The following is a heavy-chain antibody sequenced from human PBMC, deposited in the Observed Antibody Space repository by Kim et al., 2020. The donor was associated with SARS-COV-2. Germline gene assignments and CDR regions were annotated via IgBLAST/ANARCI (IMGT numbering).Heavy chain of an antibody. Sequence: SETLSLTCTVSDGSISSSNSYWGWIRQPPGKGLEWIGNIYYSGSTYYNPSLKSRVTISVDTSKNQFSLKLSSVTAADTAVYYCARHRGLRGYSYGPENRYCFDYWGQGTLVTVSS. CDR2: IYYSGST. V-gene: IGHV4-39*01. J-gene: IGHJ4*02. CDR1: DGSISSSNSY. CDR3: ARHRGLRGYSYGPENRYCFDY. D-gene: IGHD5-18*01.